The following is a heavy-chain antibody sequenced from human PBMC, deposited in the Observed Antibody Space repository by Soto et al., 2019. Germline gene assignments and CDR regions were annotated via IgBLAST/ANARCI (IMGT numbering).Heavy chain of an antibody. CDR3: AKADYYYGMDV. CDR1: GGSVSSGSYY. V-gene: IGHV4-61*01. CDR2: IYYSGST. J-gene: IGHJ6*02. Sequence: SETLSLTCTVSGGSVSSGSYYWSWIRQPPGKGLEWIGYIYYSGSTNYNPSLKSRVTISVDTSKNQFSLKLSSVTAADTAVYYCAKADYYYGMDVWGQGTTVTVSS.